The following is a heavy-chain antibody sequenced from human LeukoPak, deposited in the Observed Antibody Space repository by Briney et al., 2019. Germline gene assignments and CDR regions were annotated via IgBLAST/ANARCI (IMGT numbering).Heavy chain of an antibody. CDR2: ISYDGINK. Sequence: GGSLRLSCAASGFTFSQYAMHWVRQAPGKGLDWVAVISYDGINKHFADSVKGRFTISRDSSRNTLYLQMNSLRAEDTAVYYCAKRTRDFWSGYYSDYYYYMDVWGKGTTVAVSS. V-gene: IGHV3-30*18. D-gene: IGHD3-3*01. J-gene: IGHJ6*03. CDR1: GFTFSQYA. CDR3: AKRTRDFWSGYYSDYYYYMDV.